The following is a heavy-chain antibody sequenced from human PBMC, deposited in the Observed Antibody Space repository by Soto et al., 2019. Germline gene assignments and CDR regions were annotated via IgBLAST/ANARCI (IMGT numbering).Heavy chain of an antibody. CDR2: IGDSGDSA. Sequence: PGGSLRLSCAASGFTFSSYAMTWVRQAPGKGLEWVSTIGDSGDSAYYADSVKGRFTISGDNSKNTLYLQVNSLRAKDTAVYYCAKELNSSYLPRYYFDYWGQGTLVTVSS. CDR1: GFTFSSYA. D-gene: IGHD6-19*01. CDR3: AKELNSSYLPRYYFDY. J-gene: IGHJ4*02. V-gene: IGHV3-23*01.